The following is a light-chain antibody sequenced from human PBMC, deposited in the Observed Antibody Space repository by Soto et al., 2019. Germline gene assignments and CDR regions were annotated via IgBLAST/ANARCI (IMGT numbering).Light chain of an antibody. CDR2: GAS. CDR3: QQYGSSPYT. V-gene: IGKV3-20*01. Sequence: EIVLTQSPGTLSLSPGERTTLSCRASQSVSLNYLAWYQQKPGQTPRLLIYGASNRATGIPDRFSAGGSGTDFTLTITRLEPEDCAVYYCQQYGSSPYTVGQGTKLEIK. CDR1: QSVSLNY. J-gene: IGKJ2*01.